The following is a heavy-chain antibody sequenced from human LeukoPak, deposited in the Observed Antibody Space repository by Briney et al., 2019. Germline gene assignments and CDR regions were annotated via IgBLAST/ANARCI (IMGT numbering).Heavy chain of an antibody. CDR1: GGSISSYY. Sequence: PSETLSLTCTVSGGSISSYYWSWIRQPPGKGLEWIGYIYYSGSTNYNPSLKSRVTISVDTSKNQFSLKLSSVTAADTAVYYCAREDDYGDSHDAFDIWGQGTMVTVSS. J-gene: IGHJ3*02. CDR3: AREDDYGDSHDAFDI. CDR2: IYYSGST. D-gene: IGHD4-17*01. V-gene: IGHV4-59*01.